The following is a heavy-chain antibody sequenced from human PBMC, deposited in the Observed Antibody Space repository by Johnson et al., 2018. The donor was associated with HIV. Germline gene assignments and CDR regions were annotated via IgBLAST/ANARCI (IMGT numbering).Heavy chain of an antibody. J-gene: IGHJ3*02. CDR2: ISSSGSTI. CDR1: GFTFSSYA. V-gene: IGHV3-48*04. Sequence: VQLVESGGGVVQPGGSLRLSCAASGFTFSSYAMHWVRQAPGKGLEWVSYISSSGSTIYYADSVKGRFTISRDNAKNSLYLQMDSLRAGDTALYYCARAKRDYYGSGGVGAFDIWGQGTMVTVSS. CDR3: ARAKRDYYGSGGVGAFDI. D-gene: IGHD3-10*01.